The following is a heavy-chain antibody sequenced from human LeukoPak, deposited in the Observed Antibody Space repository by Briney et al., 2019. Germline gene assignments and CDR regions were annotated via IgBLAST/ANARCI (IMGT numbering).Heavy chain of an antibody. V-gene: IGHV3-23*01. CDR2: ISGSGGST. J-gene: IGHJ4*02. CDR1: GFTFSSYA. D-gene: IGHD3-10*01. Sequence: GGSLRLSCAASGFTFSSYAMSWVRQAPGKGLEWVSAISGSGGSTYYADSVKGRFTISRDNAKNSLYLQMNSLRAEDTALYYCAKDWAYGSGSYFDYWGQGTLVTVSS. CDR3: AKDWAYGSGSYFDY.